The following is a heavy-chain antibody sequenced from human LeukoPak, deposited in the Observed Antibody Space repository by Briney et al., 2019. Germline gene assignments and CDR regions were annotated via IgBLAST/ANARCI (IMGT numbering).Heavy chain of an antibody. CDR2: IYPGDSDP. CDR1: GYTFTTYW. D-gene: IGHD6-19*01. V-gene: IGHV5-51*01. Sequence: GESLKISCKGSGYTFTTYWIGWVRQMPGKGLECMGIIYPGDSDPRYSPSFQGQVTISAAKSISTAYLQWSSPKASHTAMYYCAGRSSGWYQDYWGQGTLVTVSS. J-gene: IGHJ4*02. CDR3: AGRSSGWYQDY.